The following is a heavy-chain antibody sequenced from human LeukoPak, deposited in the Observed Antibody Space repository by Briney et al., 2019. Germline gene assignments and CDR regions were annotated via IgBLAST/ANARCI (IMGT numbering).Heavy chain of an antibody. V-gene: IGHV3-74*03. D-gene: IGHD2-21*02. J-gene: IGHJ4*02. CDR3: VREYWGGDCSLDY. Sequence: GGSLRLSCAASGFTFSRYWLHWVRHAPGTGLVWVSHISSDGTTTAYADSAKGRFTISRDNAKNTLYLQMNSLRAEDTALYYCVREYWGGDCSLDYWGQGALVTVCS. CDR1: GFTFSRYW. CDR2: ISSDGTTT.